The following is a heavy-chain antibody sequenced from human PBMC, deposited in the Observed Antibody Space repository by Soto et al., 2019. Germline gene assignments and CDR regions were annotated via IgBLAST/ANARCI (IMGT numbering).Heavy chain of an antibody. J-gene: IGHJ4*02. CDR2: IYPGDSDT. CDR3: ARRGDSSGYMDY. Sequence: ESLKISCKGSGYSFTKYWNSWLRQMPGKGLEWMGIIYPGDSDTRYSPSFQGQVTISAEKSISTAYMQWSSLKASDTAIYYCARRGDSSGYMDYWGQGILVTVSS. D-gene: IGHD3-22*01. CDR1: GYSFTKYW. V-gene: IGHV5-51*01.